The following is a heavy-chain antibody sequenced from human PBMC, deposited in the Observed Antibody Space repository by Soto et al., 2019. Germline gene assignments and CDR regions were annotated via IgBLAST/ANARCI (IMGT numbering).Heavy chain of an antibody. CDR1: GGSISSSSYY. D-gene: IGHD3-10*01. CDR3: ARQEWFGELPNWFDP. J-gene: IGHJ5*02. CDR2: IYYSGST. Sequence: SETLSLTCTVSGGSISSSSYYWGWIRQPPGKGLEWIGSIYYSGSTYYNPSPKSRVTISVDTSKNQFSLKLSSVTAADTAVYYCARQEWFGELPNWFDPWGQGTLVTVSS. V-gene: IGHV4-39*01.